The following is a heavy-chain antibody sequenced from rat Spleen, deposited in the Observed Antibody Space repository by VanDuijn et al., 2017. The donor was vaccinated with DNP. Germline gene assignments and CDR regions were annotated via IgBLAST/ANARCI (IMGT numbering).Heavy chain of an antibody. CDR2: ITYDGSST. J-gene: IGHJ2*01. D-gene: IGHD1-4*01. V-gene: IGHV5-22*01. CDR1: GFTFSNSG. CDR3: TRGSSLPGYLDY. Sequence: EVQLVESGGGLVQPGRSLKLSCAASGFTFSNSGMHWIRQAPEKGLEWVAYITYDGSSTYYGDSVKGRFTISRDNAKSSLYLQMNSLWSEDTATYYCTRGSSLPGYLDYWGQGVLVTVSS.